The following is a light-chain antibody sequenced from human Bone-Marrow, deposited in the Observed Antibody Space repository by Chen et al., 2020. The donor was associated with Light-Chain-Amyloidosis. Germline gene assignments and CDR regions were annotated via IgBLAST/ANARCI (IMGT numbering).Light chain of an antibody. CDR2: DDS. J-gene: IGLJ3*02. CDR3: QVWDRSSDRPV. Sequence: SHVLTQPSSVSVPPGQTATIPRGGNNIGSTSVHWYQQPPGPAPLLVVYDDSDRPSGIPERLSGSNSGNTATLTISRVEAGDEAEYYCQVWDRSSDRPVFGGGTKLTVL. V-gene: IGLV3-21*02. CDR1: NIGSTS.